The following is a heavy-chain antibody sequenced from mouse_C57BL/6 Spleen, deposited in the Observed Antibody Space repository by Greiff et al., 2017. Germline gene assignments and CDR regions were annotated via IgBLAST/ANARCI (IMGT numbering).Heavy chain of an antibody. J-gene: IGHJ4*01. CDR1: GYAFRSSW. Sequence: QVHVKQSGPELVKPGASVKISCKASGYAFRSSWMNWVKQRPGTGLEWIGRIYPGDGDTNYNGKFKGKATLTADKSSSTAYMQLSSLTSEDSAVYFCARTSYYGSLYYYAMDYWGQGTSVTGSS. V-gene: IGHV1-82*01. D-gene: IGHD1-1*01. CDR2: IYPGDGDT. CDR3: ARTSYYGSLYYYAMDY.